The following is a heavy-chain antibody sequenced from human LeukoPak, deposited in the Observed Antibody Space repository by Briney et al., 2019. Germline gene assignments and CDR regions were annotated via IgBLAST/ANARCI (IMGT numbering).Heavy chain of an antibody. CDR1: GFTFSSYW. D-gene: IGHD3-3*01. Sequence: GGSLRHSCAASGFTFSSYWMHWVRQAPGKGLVWVSRINSDGSSTSYADSVKGRFTISRDNAKNTLYLQMNSLRAEDTAVYYCARLRGITIFGVVPKGFDPWGQGTLVTVSS. CDR3: ARLRGITIFGVVPKGFDP. CDR2: INSDGSST. J-gene: IGHJ5*02. V-gene: IGHV3-74*01.